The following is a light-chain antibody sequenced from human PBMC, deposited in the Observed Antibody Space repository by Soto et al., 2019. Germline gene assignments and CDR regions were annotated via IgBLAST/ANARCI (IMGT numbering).Light chain of an antibody. CDR3: QQYNKWLWT. V-gene: IGKV3-15*01. J-gene: IGKJ1*01. Sequence: EIVMTQSPATLSVSPGERATLSCRASQSVSSNLAWYQQKPGQAPRLLIYGASTRATGLPARFSGSGSGTEFTLTISRLQSEDFAVYYCQQYNKWLWTFGQGTKVEIK. CDR2: GAS. CDR1: QSVSSN.